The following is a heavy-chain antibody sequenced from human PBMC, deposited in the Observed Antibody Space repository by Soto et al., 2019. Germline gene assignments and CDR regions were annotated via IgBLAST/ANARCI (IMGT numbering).Heavy chain of an antibody. CDR2: TYYRSKWYN. J-gene: IGHJ6*02. V-gene: IGHV6-1*01. Sequence: SQTLSLTCAISGDSVSSNSAAWNWIRQSPSRGLEWLGRTYYRSKWYNDYAVPVKSRITINPDTSKNQFSLQLNSVTPEDTAVYYCARVSSHYDILTGYGMDVWGQGTTVTVSS. D-gene: IGHD3-9*01. CDR3: ARVSSHYDILTGYGMDV. CDR1: GDSVSSNSAA.